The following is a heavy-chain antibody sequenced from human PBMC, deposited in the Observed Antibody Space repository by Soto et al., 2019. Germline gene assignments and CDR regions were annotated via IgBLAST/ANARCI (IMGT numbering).Heavy chain of an antibody. V-gene: IGHV4-31*03. Sequence: QVQLQESGPGLVKPSQTLSLTCTVSGGSISSGGYSWSWIRQHPGKGLECIGYIYYSGNTYYNPSLRSRVTLTADMSMNHFYRKLSSVTAADTAVYYCALKTPGIFWYLDLLGRGTLVTVSS. CDR1: GGSISSGGYS. CDR3: ALKTPGIFWYLDL. J-gene: IGHJ2*01. CDR2: IYYSGNT. D-gene: IGHD3-10*01.